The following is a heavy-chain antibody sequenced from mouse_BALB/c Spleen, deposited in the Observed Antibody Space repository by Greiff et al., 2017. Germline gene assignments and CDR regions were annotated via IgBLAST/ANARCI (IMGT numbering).Heavy chain of an antibody. D-gene: IGHD2-14*01. CDR3: ARQKPYYRDDDDAEDAMDY. J-gene: IGHJ4*01. CDR2: INSNGTNT. Sequence: EVKLEESGGGLVKLGGSLKLSCAASGFTFSSYYMSWVRQTPEKRLELVAAINSNGTNTYYPDTVKGRFTISRDNAKNTLYLQMSSLKSEDTALYYCARQKPYYRDDDDAEDAMDYWGEGTSVTVSS. CDR1: GFTFSSYY. V-gene: IGHV5-6-2*01.